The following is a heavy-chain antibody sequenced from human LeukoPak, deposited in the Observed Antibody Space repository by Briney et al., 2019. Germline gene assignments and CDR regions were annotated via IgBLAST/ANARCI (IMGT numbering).Heavy chain of an antibody. CDR3: ARDLVGGIWSAAF. Sequence: ASVKVSCXASGDTFTGDYVHWVGQAPGQGREWRGRGDPNSGDAIYGQRFQGRVTMTKDSSIGAAYMELSSLTFDDTAVYYCARDLVGGIWSAAFWGQGTLVTVSS. CDR1: GDTFTGDY. CDR2: GDPNSGDA. D-gene: IGHD3-3*01. V-gene: IGHV1-2*06. J-gene: IGHJ4*02.